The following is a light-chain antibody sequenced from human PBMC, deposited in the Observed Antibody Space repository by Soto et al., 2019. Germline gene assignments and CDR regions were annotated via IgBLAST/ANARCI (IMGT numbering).Light chain of an antibody. V-gene: IGKV1-39*01. Sequence: DIQMPQSPSSLSASVGDRVTITCRASQSISSYLNWYQQKPGKAPKLLIYAASSLQSGVQSRFSGSGAGTDFILTSSRLQPEDFATYYCQQSYSTPPTFGQGTKVEIK. CDR3: QQSYSTPPT. CDR2: AAS. CDR1: QSISSY. J-gene: IGKJ1*01.